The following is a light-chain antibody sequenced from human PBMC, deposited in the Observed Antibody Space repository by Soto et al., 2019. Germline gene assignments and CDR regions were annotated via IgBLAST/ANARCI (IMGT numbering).Light chain of an antibody. CDR2: DAS. CDR1: QSISSW. CDR3: QQSYSTPYT. J-gene: IGKJ2*01. Sequence: QMTQSPSALSASVGDRVTITCRASQSISSWLAWYQQKPGKAPKLLIYDASSLESGVPSRFSGSGSGTDFTLTISSLQLEDFATYYCQQSYSTPYTFGQGTKVDIK. V-gene: IGKV1-39*01.